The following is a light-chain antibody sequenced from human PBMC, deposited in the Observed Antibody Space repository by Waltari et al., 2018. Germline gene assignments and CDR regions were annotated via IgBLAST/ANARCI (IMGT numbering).Light chain of an antibody. J-gene: IGKJ4*01. Sequence: DIQMTQSPSTLSASVGDRVTITCRASQTISDWLAWYQHKPGRAPRLLLYDAASLESVVPSRFSGSGFGTDFTLTISSLQPDDFASYYCQQYLVYPLTFGGGTKIEIK. CDR3: QQYLVYPLT. CDR1: QTISDW. CDR2: DAA. V-gene: IGKV1-5*01.